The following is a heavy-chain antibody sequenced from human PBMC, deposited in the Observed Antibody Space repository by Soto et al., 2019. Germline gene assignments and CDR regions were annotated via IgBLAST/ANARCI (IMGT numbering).Heavy chain of an antibody. J-gene: IGHJ3*02. D-gene: IGHD5-12*01. Sequence: VASVKVSCKASGGTFSSYAISWVRQAPGQGLEWMGGIIPIFGTANYAQKFQGRVTITADESTSTAYMELSSLRSEDTAVYYCARQRDGYNNAFDIWGQGTMVTVSS. CDR3: ARQRDGYNNAFDI. V-gene: IGHV1-69*13. CDR1: GGTFSSYA. CDR2: IIPIFGTA.